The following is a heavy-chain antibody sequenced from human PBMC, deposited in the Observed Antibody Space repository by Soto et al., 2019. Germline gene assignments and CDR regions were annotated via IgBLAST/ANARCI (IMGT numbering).Heavy chain of an antibody. D-gene: IGHD2-2*01. Sequence: PGGSLRLSCAASGFTFSSYVMSWVRQAPGKGLEWVSAISGSGGSTYYVDSVKGRFTISRDNSKNTLYLQMNSLRPEDTAVYYCAKDTCSSTSCYVDYWGQGTLVTVS. V-gene: IGHV3-23*01. CDR1: GFTFSSYV. J-gene: IGHJ4*02. CDR3: AKDTCSSTSCYVDY. CDR2: ISGSGGST.